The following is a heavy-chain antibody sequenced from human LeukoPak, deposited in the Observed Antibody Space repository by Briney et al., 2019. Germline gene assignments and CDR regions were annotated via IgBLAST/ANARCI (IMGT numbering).Heavy chain of an antibody. D-gene: IGHD4/OR15-4a*01. CDR2: ISRGGDSM. CDR3: ARRAGAYSHPYDY. Sequence: GGSLRLSCAASGFTFSDHYMTWIRQAPGKGLEWVSYISRGGDSMYYADSVKGRFTISRDNSKNTLYLQMNSLRAEDTAVYYCARRAGAYSHPYDYWGQGTLVTVSS. CDR1: GFTFSDHY. V-gene: IGHV3-11*01. J-gene: IGHJ4*02.